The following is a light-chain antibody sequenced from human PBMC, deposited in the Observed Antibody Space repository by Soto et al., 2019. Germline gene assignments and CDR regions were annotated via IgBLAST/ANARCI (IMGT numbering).Light chain of an antibody. Sequence: QSALTQPPSASGSPGQSVIISCTGTNSDVGRNHYVSWYQFRPGKVPKVIIYEVDKRPSGVPDRFSGSRSANTASLTVSGLRYEDEGDYDCSSYAGSANLLFGGGTKVTV. V-gene: IGLV2-8*01. CDR2: EVD. CDR1: NSDVGRNHY. CDR3: SSYAGSANLL. J-gene: IGLJ2*01.